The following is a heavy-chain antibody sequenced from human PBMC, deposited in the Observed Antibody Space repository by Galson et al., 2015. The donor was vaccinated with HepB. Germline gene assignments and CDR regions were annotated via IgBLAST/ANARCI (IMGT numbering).Heavy chain of an antibody. CDR2: ISDAGSNK. CDR1: GFTFSSSA. V-gene: IGHV3-30*03. CDR3: ARNGYQLLFSRGHFYYYMDV. Sequence: SLRLSCAASGFTFSSSAMNWVRQAPGKGLEWVAVISDAGSNKYYADSVRGRFTISRDNSKNTLYLQMNSLRGEDTAVYYCARNGYQLLFSRGHFYYYMDVWGKGITVTVSS. D-gene: IGHD2-2*01. J-gene: IGHJ6*03.